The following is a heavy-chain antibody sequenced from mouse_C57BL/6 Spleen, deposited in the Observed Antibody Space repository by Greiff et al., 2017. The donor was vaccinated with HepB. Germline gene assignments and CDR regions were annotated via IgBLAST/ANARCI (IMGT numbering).Heavy chain of an antibody. V-gene: IGHV5-17*01. J-gene: IGHJ4*01. CDR1: GFTFSDYG. CDR2: ISSGSSTI. CDR3: ARVWLRRRAMDY. D-gene: IGHD2-2*01. Sequence: VQVVESGGGLVKPGGSLKLSCAASGFTFSDYGMHWVRQAPEKGLEWVAYISSGSSTIYYADTVKGRFTLSRDNAKNTLFRQMTSLRSEDTAMYYCARVWLRRRAMDYWGQGTSVTVSS.